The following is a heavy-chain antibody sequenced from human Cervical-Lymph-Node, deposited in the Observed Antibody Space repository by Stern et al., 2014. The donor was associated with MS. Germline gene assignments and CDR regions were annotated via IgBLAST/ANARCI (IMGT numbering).Heavy chain of an antibody. D-gene: IGHD4-17*01. CDR2: IGTAGDT. Sequence: ELQLLESGGGLVQPGGSLRLSCAASGFTFSSYDMHWVRQATGKGLEWVSAIGTAGDTYYPGSVKGRFTISRENAKNSLYLQMNSLRAGDTAVYYCARDYGDFVLDYWGQGTLVTVSS. V-gene: IGHV3-13*01. J-gene: IGHJ4*02. CDR1: GFTFSSYD. CDR3: ARDYGDFVLDY.